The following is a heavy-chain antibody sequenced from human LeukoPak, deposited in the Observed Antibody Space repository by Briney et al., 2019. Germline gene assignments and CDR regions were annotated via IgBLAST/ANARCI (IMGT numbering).Heavy chain of an antibody. CDR2: ISPYNGET. Sequence: SVKVSCKGSGYIFPSYGLAWVRQAPGQGLEWMGWISPYNGETKYAQNFQDRLTLTTDTSTGTAYMELRSLRSDDTAVYYCVRDNLPVGSPENYFDSWGQGTLVTVSS. CDR3: VRDNLPVGSPENYFDS. V-gene: IGHV1-18*01. J-gene: IGHJ4*02. D-gene: IGHD1-26*01. CDR1: GYIFPSYG.